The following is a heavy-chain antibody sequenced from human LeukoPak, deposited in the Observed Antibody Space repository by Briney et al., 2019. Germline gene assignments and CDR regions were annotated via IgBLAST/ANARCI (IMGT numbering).Heavy chain of an antibody. D-gene: IGHD2-2*01. V-gene: IGHV3-15*01. CDR2: ITIRSDGWTI. Sequence: PLGSPRLSSVPPRFSLREAWMSFGPEAPRGRVWWGFRITIRSDGWTIDYAAPVKGRFTISRDDSNNTLYLQMNSLKTEDTAVYYCTTIGYCRSPRCYGFDNWGQGTLVTVSS. CDR1: RFSLREAW. J-gene: IGHJ4*02. CDR3: TTIGYCRSPRCYGFDN.